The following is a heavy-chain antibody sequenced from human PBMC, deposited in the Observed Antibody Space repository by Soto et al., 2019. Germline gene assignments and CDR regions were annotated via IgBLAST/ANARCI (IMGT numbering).Heavy chain of an antibody. CDR2: IIPIFGTA. D-gene: IGHD3-10*01. CDR3: ARFGDSSGMSGTVDAFDI. V-gene: IGHV1-69*13. CDR1: GGTFSSYA. Sequence: AASVKVSCKASGGTFSSYAISWVRQAPGQGLEWMGGIIPIFGTANYAQKFQGRVTITADESTSTAYMELSSLRSEDTAVYYCARFGDSSGMSGTVDAFDIWGQGTMVTVS. J-gene: IGHJ3*02.